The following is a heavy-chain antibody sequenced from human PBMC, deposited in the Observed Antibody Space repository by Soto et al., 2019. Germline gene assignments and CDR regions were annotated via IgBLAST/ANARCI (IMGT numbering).Heavy chain of an antibody. Sequence: GAAVKVSCKASGYTFTGYYMHCGRQAPGQGLEWMGWINPNSGGTNYAQKFQGRVTMTRDTSISTAYMELSRLRSDDTAVYYCARDRDSSGWYERSFDYWGQGTLVTVSS. V-gene: IGHV1-2*02. J-gene: IGHJ4*02. CDR2: INPNSGGT. CDR3: ARDRDSSGWYERSFDY. D-gene: IGHD6-19*01. CDR1: GYTFTGYY.